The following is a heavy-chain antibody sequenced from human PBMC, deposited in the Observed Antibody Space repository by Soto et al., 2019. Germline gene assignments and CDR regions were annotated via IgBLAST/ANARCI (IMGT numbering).Heavy chain of an antibody. Sequence: SVKVSCKASGGTFGSYAISWVRQAPGQGLEWMGGIIPIFGTANYAQKFQGRVTITADESTSTAYMELSSLRSEDTAVYYCARDRCYYDSSGYCPFDYWGQGTLVTVSS. CDR3: ARDRCYYDSSGYCPFDY. CDR1: GGTFGSYA. D-gene: IGHD3-22*01. V-gene: IGHV1-69*13. J-gene: IGHJ4*02. CDR2: IIPIFGTA.